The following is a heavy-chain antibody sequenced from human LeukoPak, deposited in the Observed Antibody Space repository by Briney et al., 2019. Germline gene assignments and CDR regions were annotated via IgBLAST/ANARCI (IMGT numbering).Heavy chain of an antibody. D-gene: IGHD6-13*01. CDR2: IYYSGST. J-gene: IGHJ4*02. Sequence: SETLSLTCTVSGASISSYYWSWIRQPPGKGLEWIGYIYYSGSTHYNPSLKSRVTISVDTSKNQFSLKVTSVTAADTAVYYCASGPYPAAGTDHQFDYWGQGTLVTVSS. V-gene: IGHV4-59*01. CDR3: ASGPYPAAGTDHQFDY. CDR1: GASISSYY.